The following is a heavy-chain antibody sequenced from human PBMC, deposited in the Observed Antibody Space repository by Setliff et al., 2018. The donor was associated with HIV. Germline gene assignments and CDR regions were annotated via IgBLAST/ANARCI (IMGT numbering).Heavy chain of an antibody. V-gene: IGHV4-38-2*01. CDR2: VYYDGTT. CDR3: ASLYYISSWTSYFDS. D-gene: IGHD3-10*01. CDR1: GYSIRDNFF. J-gene: IGHJ4*02. Sequence: SETLSLTCAVSGYSIRDNFFWGWIRQSPGKGLEWIGNVYYDGTTYYNPSLKSRVTLSVDTSKNQFSLELSSVTASDTAVYRCASLYYISSWTSYFDSWGQGILVTVSS.